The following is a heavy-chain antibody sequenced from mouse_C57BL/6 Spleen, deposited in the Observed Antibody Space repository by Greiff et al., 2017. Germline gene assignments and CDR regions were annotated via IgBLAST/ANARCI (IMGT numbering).Heavy chain of an antibody. J-gene: IGHJ2*01. CDR1: GFTFSDYG. CDR3: ARLYYGSSYGYYFDY. Sequence: EVQVVESGGGLVKPGGSLKLSCAASGFTFSDYGMHWVRQAPEKGLEWVAYISSGSSTIYYADTVKGRFTISRDNAKNTLFLQMTSLRSEDTAMYYCARLYYGSSYGYYFDYWGQGTTLTVSS. D-gene: IGHD1-1*01. V-gene: IGHV5-17*01. CDR2: ISSGSSTI.